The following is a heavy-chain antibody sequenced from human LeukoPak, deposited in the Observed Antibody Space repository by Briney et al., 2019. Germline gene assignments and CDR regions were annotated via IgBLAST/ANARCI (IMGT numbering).Heavy chain of an antibody. CDR1: GSSFTSYW. CDR3: ARPRLYGDYGMDV. Sequence: GESLQISCQGSGSSFTSYWIGWVRQLPGKGLEWMGIIYPGDSDTRYSPSFQGQVTISADKSISTAYLQWSSLKASDTAMYYCARPRLYGDYGMDVWGQGTTVTVSS. J-gene: IGHJ6*02. D-gene: IGHD3-3*01. V-gene: IGHV5-51*01. CDR2: IYPGDSDT.